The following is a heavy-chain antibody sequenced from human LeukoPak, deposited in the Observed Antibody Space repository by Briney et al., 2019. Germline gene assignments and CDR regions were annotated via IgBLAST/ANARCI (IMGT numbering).Heavy chain of an antibody. CDR3: ARAAMKDFGVHIGGSYYYYYMDV. CDR1: GDSVSSNSAA. Sequence: SQTLSLTCAISGDSVSSNSAAWNWIRQSPSRGLEWLGRTYYRSKWYNDYAVSVKSRITINPDTSKNQFSLQLNSVTPEDTAVYYCARAAMKDFGVHIGGSYYYYYMDVWGKGTTVTVSS. J-gene: IGHJ6*03. V-gene: IGHV6-1*01. CDR2: TYYRSKWYN. D-gene: IGHD3-3*01.